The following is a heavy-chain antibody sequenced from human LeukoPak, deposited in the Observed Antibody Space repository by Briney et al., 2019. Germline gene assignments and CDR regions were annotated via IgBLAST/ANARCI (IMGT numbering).Heavy chain of an antibody. CDR2: INPNSGGT. V-gene: IGHV1-2*02. CDR1: GYTFTGYY. J-gene: IGHJ4*01. CDR3: ARDMVIGAPDYFDY. Sequence: ASVKVSCKASGYTFTGYYMHWVRQAPGQGLEWMGWINPNSGGTNYAQKFQGRVTMTRDTSISTAYMELSRLRSDDTAVYYCARDMVIGAPDYFDYWGQGTLVTVSS. D-gene: IGHD2/OR15-2a*01.